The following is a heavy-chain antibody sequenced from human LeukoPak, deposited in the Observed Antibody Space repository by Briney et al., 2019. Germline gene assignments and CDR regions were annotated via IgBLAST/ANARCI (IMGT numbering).Heavy chain of an antibody. D-gene: IGHD2-2*01. CDR3: ARGAPRYCSSTSCYESHFDY. Sequence: ASVTVSCKASGYTFTIYGISWVRQAPGQGLAWMGWISAYNGNTNYAQKLQGRVTMTTDTSTSTAYMELRSLRSDDTAVYYCARGAPRYCSSTSCYESHFDYWGQGTLVTVSS. V-gene: IGHV1-18*01. CDR2: ISAYNGNT. J-gene: IGHJ4*02. CDR1: GYTFTIYG.